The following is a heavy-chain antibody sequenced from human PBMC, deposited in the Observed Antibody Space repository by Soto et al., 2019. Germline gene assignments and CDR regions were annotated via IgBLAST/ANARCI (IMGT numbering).Heavy chain of an antibody. CDR3: ASNSGRSGCI. J-gene: IGHJ4*02. CDR2: IIPILGIA. D-gene: IGHD6-19*01. V-gene: IGHV1-69*02. Sequence: QVQLVQSGAEVKKPGSSVKVSCKASGGTFSSYTISWVRQAPGQGPEWMGRIIPILGIANYAQKFQGRVTITADKSTSTAYMELSSLRPEDTAVYYCASNSGRSGCIWGQGTLVTVSS. CDR1: GGTFSSYT.